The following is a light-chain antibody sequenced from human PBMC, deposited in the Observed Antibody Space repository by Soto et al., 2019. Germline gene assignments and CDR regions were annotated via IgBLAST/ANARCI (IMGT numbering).Light chain of an antibody. Sequence: VSTQSPGTLSLSPGERATLSCRARLSVSSSYLDWYQHKPGQAPSLLIQGGATRATRIPERFRGSGSGTDFTLTISRLEPEDFAVYYCQQYGNSPLILTFGPGTKVDIK. J-gene: IGKJ3*01. CDR2: GGA. V-gene: IGKV3-20*01. CDR1: LSVSSSY. CDR3: QQYGNSPLILT.